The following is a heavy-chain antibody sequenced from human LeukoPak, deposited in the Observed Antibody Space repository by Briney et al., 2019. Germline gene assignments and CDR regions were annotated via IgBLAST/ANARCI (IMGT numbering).Heavy chain of an antibody. CDR3: ARMRGTVVMEDAYDV. Sequence: SETLSLTCTASGDPISGFYWSWIRQPPGKGLEWMGYIFYTGTNYNPSIKTRFIISEDTSKNQLSLKVFSVTAADTAVYYCARMRGTVVMEDAYDVWGQGTLLTVSS. J-gene: IGHJ3*01. V-gene: IGHV4-59*01. CDR1: GDPISGFY. CDR2: IFYTGT. D-gene: IGHD2-21*01.